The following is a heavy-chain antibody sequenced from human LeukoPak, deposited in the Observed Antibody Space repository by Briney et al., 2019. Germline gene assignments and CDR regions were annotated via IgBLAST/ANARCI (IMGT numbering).Heavy chain of an antibody. J-gene: IGHJ5*02. Sequence: GGSLRLSCTASGFTFGDYAMSWVRQAPGKGLEWVGFIRSKAYGGTTEYAASVKGRFTISRDDSKSIAYLQMNSLKTEDTAVYYCTRSVLLWFGEPYGGFDPWGQGTLVTVSS. CDR3: TRSVLLWFGEPYGGFDP. CDR2: IRSKAYGGTT. CDR1: GFTFGDYA. V-gene: IGHV3-49*04. D-gene: IGHD3-10*01.